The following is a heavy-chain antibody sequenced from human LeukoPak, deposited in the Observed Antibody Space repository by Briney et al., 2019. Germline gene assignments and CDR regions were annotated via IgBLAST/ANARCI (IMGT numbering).Heavy chain of an antibody. J-gene: IGHJ4*02. CDR2: ITSSSSTI. CDR1: GFTFNSYS. Sequence: GGSLRLSCAASGFTFNSYSMNWVRQAPGKGLEWASYITSSSSTIQYADSVKGRFIISRDNAKSSLYLQMNSLRAEDTAVYYCARERIAAGGLIDYWGQGTLVTVSS. D-gene: IGHD6-13*01. CDR3: ARERIAAGGLIDY. V-gene: IGHV3-48*01.